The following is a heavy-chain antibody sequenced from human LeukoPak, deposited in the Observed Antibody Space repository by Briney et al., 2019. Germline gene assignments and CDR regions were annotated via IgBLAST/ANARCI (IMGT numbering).Heavy chain of an antibody. V-gene: IGHV1-2*06. J-gene: IGHJ6*03. D-gene: IGHD3-10*01. CDR2: INPNSGGT. CDR3: ARVSGSGSYYMDV. Sequence: GASVKVSCKASGYTFTGYYMHWVRQAPGQGLEWMGRINPNSGGTNYAQKFQGRVTMTRDTSISTAYMELSRLRSDDTAVYYCARVSGSGSYYMDVWGKGTTVTVSS. CDR1: GYTFTGYY.